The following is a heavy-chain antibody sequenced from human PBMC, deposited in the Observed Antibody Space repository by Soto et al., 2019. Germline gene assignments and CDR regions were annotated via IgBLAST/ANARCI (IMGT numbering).Heavy chain of an antibody. D-gene: IGHD2-15*01. CDR2: IFSNDEK. Sequence: QVTLKESCPVLEKPTETLTLTCTVSGFSLSNARMGVSWIRQPPGKALEWLAHIFSNDEKSYSTSLKSRLTISKDTSKSQVVLTMTNMDPVDTATYYCARIAFGGCYYFDYWGQGTLVTVSS. CDR3: ARIAFGGCYYFDY. CDR1: GFSLSNARMG. J-gene: IGHJ4*02. V-gene: IGHV2-26*01.